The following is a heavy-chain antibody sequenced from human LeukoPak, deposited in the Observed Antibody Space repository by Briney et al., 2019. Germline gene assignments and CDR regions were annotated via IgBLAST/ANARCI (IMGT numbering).Heavy chain of an antibody. J-gene: IGHJ1*01. CDR1: GFTFSSYA. CDR3: VKDPPYSSSRYFQY. Sequence: GGSLRLSCSASGFTFSSYAMHWVRQAPGKGLEYVSAISSKGGSTYYADSVKGRFTISRDNSKNTLYLQMSSLRAEDTAVYYCVKDPPYSSSRYFQYWGQGTLVTVSS. D-gene: IGHD6-13*01. CDR2: ISSKGGST. V-gene: IGHV3-64D*06.